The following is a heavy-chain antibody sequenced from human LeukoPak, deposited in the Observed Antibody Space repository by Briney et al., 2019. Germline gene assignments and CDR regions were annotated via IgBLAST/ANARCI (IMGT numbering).Heavy chain of an antibody. CDR2: IYSGGST. CDR1: GFTFSSYS. D-gene: IGHD6-13*01. Sequence: GGSLRLSCAASGFTFSSYSMNWVRQAPGKGLEWVSVIYSGGSTYYADSVKGRFTISRDNSKNTLYLQMNSLRAEDTAVYYCARGSSWAAFDIWGQGTMVTVFS. J-gene: IGHJ3*02. V-gene: IGHV3-53*01. CDR3: ARGSSWAAFDI.